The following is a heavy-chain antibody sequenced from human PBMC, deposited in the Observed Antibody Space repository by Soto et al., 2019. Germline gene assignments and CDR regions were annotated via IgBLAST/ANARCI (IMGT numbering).Heavy chain of an antibody. CDR3: ARDGRKALWVEGLIALDV. J-gene: IGHJ6*02. D-gene: IGHD2-21*01. CDR2: ISGYNGQT. CDR1: GYPFSTYG. V-gene: IGHV1-18*01. Sequence: QVQLVQSAPEVRKPGASVKVACKASGYPFSTYGISWVRQAPGQGLEWMGWISGYNGQTNYAQKFRGRVTFTTDTSMTTAYMEPRSLRSAATAIYFCARDGRKALWVEGLIALDVWGQGTTVTVSS.